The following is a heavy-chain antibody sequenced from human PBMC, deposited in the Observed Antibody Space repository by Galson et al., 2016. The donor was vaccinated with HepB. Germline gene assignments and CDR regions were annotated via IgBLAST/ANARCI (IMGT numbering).Heavy chain of an antibody. CDR1: GYGFTSYW. CDR2: IYPGDSET. V-gene: IGHV5-51*01. Sequence: QSGAEVKKPGESLKISCKGSGYGFTSYWIGWVRQMPGKGLEWMGIIYPGDSETRYSPSFQGQVTISADRSISTAYLQWSSLKASDTAMYYCVRHSYYYDSRGRAPPDDYWGQGTLVTVSS. J-gene: IGHJ4*02. CDR3: VRHSYYYDSRGRAPPDDY. D-gene: IGHD3-22*01.